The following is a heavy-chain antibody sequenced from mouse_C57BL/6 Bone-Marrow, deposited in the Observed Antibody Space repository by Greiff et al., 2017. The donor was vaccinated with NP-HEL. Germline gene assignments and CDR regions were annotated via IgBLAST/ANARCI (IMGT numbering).Heavy chain of an antibody. Sequence: DVKLVESGGDLVKPGGSLKLSCAASGFTFSSYGMSWVRQTPDKRLEWVATISSGGSYTYYPDSVKGRFTISRDNAKNTLYLQMSSLKSEDTAMYYCARPSFYYDYDGYAMDYWGQGTSVTVSS. CDR1: GFTFSSYG. CDR2: ISSGGSYT. D-gene: IGHD2-4*01. V-gene: IGHV5-6*02. CDR3: ARPSFYYDYDGYAMDY. J-gene: IGHJ4*01.